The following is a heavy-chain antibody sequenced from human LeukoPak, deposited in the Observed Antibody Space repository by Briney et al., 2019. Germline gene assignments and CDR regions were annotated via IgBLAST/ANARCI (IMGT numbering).Heavy chain of an antibody. Sequence: GGSLRLSCAASGFTFSSHWMSWVRQAPGKGLEWVANINQGGNDRNYVDSVKGRFTISRDNFKRTVHLEMSNLRADDTAMYYCVRRAAVRGMDFWGLGTTVMVSS. CDR3: VRRAAVRGMDF. CDR2: INQGGNDR. D-gene: IGHD1-14*01. CDR1: GFTFSSHW. V-gene: IGHV3-7*03. J-gene: IGHJ6*02.